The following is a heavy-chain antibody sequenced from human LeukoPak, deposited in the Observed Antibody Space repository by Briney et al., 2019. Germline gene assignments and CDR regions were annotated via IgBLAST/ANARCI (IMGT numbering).Heavy chain of an antibody. J-gene: IGHJ4*02. CDR3: APNWSLDY. CDR2: ISASGGST. Sequence: GGSLRLSCAASGITFSSYAMSWVRQAPGKGLEWVSAISASGGSTYYADSVKGRFTISRDNSKNTLYLQMNSLRAEDTAIYYCAPNWSLDYWGQGSLVTVSS. D-gene: IGHD1-1*01. V-gene: IGHV3-23*01. CDR1: GITFSSYA.